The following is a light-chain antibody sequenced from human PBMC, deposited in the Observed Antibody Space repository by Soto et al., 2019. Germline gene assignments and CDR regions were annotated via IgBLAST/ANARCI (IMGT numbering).Light chain of an antibody. CDR1: QSISSY. J-gene: IGKJ1*01. V-gene: IGKV1-39*01. CDR3: QQYSRHWT. CDR2: GAS. Sequence: DIQMTQSTSSLSASVGDRVIITCRASQSISSYLNWYQQKPGKAPKLLIYGASSLQSGVPSRSSGSGSGTDSTLTISSLQPEDFATYYCQQYSRHWTFGQGTKVDIK.